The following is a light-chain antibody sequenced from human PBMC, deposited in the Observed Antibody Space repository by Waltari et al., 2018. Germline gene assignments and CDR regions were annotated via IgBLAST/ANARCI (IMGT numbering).Light chain of an antibody. CDR3: HQSYSSPWT. Sequence: DIQMTQSPSSLSASVGDRVTITCRASQNIDFYLNWYQQKSGRARDLLSYAANTLQGGVPSRFSGSGSGTEFTLTISSLQVEDFATYYCHQSYSSPWTFGQGTRVEIK. CDR1: QNIDFY. V-gene: IGKV1-39*01. J-gene: IGKJ1*01. CDR2: AAN.